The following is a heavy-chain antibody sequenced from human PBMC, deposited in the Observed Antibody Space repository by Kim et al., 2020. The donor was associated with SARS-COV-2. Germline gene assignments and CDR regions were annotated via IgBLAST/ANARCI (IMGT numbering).Heavy chain of an antibody. D-gene: IGHD2-2*01. CDR3: AKGRRGGSSASWNFDY. Sequence: SVKDRFTISRDNSKNTLYLQMNSLRAEDTAVYFCAKGRRGGSSASWNFDYWGQGALVTVSS. V-gene: IGHV3-23*01. J-gene: IGHJ4*02.